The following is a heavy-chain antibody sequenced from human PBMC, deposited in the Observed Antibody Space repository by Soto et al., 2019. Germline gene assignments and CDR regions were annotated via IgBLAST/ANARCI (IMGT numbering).Heavy chain of an antibody. D-gene: IGHD5-12*01. V-gene: IGHV3-30*18. CDR3: AKSDSGYDYRVPVDY. J-gene: IGHJ4*02. Sequence: QVQLVESGGGVVQPGRSLRLSCAASGFTFSSYGMHWVRQAPGKGLEWVAVISYDGSNKYYADSVKGRFTISRDNSKNTLYLQMNSPRAEDTAVYYCAKSDSGYDYRVPVDYWGQGTLVTVSS. CDR1: GFTFSSYG. CDR2: ISYDGSNK.